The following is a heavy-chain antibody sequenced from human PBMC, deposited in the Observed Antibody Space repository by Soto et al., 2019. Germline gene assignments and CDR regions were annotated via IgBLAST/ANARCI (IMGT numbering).Heavy chain of an antibody. CDR2: IIPALGTT. Sequence: QDQSVHSGAEVKKPGSSVKVSCKAFGGPFSSHTFSWVRQAPGQGLEWMGRIIPALGTTTYAQKFQGRVTITADESVTTVYMELNSLRTEDTAVYYCARPDFGDYWYFDLWGRGTLVTVSS. J-gene: IGHJ2*01. CDR1: GGPFSSHT. CDR3: ARPDFGDYWYFDL. D-gene: IGHD4-17*01. V-gene: IGHV1-69*08.